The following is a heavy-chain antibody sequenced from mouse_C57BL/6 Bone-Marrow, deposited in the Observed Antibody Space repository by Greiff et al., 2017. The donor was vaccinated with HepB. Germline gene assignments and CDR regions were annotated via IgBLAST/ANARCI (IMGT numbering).Heavy chain of an antibody. CDR2: INPYNGGT. Sequence: VQLQQSGPVLVKPGASVKMSCKASGYTFTDYYMNWVKQSHGKSLEWIGVINPYNGGTSYNQKFKGKATLTVDKSSSTAYMELNSLTSEDSAVYYCARWGEYDVFDYWGRGTALTVSS. CDR1: GYTFTDYY. V-gene: IGHV1-19*01. J-gene: IGHJ2*01. D-gene: IGHD2-14*01. CDR3: ARWGEYDVFDY.